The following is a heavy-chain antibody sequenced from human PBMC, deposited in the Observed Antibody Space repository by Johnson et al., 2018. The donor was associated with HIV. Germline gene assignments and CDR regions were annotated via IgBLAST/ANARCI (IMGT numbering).Heavy chain of an antibody. Sequence: VQLVESGGGLVQPGRSLRLSCAASGFTFDDYAMHWVRQAPGKGLEWVSGISWNSGSIGYADSVKGRFTISRDNAKNSLYLQMNSLRAEDTAVYYCAKDREAWYISRWSPTDAFDIWGQGTMVTVSS. CDR1: GFTFDDYA. D-gene: IGHD6-13*01. CDR3: AKDREAWYISRWSPTDAFDI. CDR2: ISWNSGSI. V-gene: IGHV3-9*01. J-gene: IGHJ3*02.